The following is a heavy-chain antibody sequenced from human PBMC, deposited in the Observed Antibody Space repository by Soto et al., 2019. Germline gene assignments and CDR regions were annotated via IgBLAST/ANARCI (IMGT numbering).Heavy chain of an antibody. CDR1: VFSLSYARMG. D-gene: IGHD1-26*01. CDR2: IFSNDEK. J-gene: IGHJ4*02. V-gene: IGHV2-26*01. CDR3: GRIPGYFVGGTDY. Sequence: QVTLKESGPVLVKPTEPRTLTCTVSVFSLSYARMGVSCIRQPPGKALEWLAHIFSNDEKSYSTSLKSRLTISNDTPKRQVVLTMTNMDRVDTATEYCGRIPGYFVGGTDYWGQGTLVTVSS.